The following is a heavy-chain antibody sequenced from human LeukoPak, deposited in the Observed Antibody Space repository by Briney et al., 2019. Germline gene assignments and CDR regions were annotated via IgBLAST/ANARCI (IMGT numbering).Heavy chain of an antibody. CDR1: GFTFSSYE. J-gene: IGHJ4*02. D-gene: IGHD3-22*01. CDR3: ARSLRRYYYDSSGYYGNFDY. V-gene: IGHV3-48*03. CDR2: ISGSGYTI. Sequence: RGSLRLSCAASGFTFSSYEMNWVRQAPGKGLEWVSYISGSGYTIYYADSVKGRFTISRDNAKNSLYVQMNSLRAEDTAVYYCARSLRRYYYDSSGYYGNFDYWGQGPLVTVSS.